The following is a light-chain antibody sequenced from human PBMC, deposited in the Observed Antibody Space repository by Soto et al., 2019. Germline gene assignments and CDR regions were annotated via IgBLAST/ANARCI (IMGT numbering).Light chain of an antibody. CDR2: DVS. Sequence: QSVLTQPASVSGSXGQSITISCTGTSSDVGGYNYVSWYQHHPGKVPQLMIYDVSNRPSGVSNRFSGSKSGNTASLTISGLQAEDEADYYCYSYTSSNTYVFGTGTKVTVL. CDR3: YSYTSSNTYV. J-gene: IGLJ1*01. CDR1: SSDVGGYNY. V-gene: IGLV2-14*03.